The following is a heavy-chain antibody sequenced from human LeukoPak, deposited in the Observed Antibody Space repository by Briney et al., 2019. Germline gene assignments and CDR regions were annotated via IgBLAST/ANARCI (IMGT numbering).Heavy chain of an antibody. D-gene: IGHD3-22*01. V-gene: IGHV3-43*02. J-gene: IGHJ5*02. CDR3: AKDNVLYYYDSSGPNWFDP. Sequence: SGGSLRLSCAASGFTFDDYAMHWVRQAPGKGLEWVSLISGDGGSTYYADSVKGRFTISRDNSKNSLYLQMNSLRTEDTALYYCAKDNVLYYYDSSGPNWFDPWGQGTLVTVSS. CDR2: ISGDGGST. CDR1: GFTFDDYA.